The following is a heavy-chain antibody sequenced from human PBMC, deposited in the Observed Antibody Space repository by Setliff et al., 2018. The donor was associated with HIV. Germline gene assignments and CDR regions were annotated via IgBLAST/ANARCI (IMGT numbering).Heavy chain of an antibody. D-gene: IGHD3-16*02. Sequence: PSETLSLTCTVSGASVSSSSYHWGWVRQPPGKGLEWIGSIYYSASTYYNLSLRRRLTLSMDMPKNQFSLKLSSVTAADTAVYYCARQAIVWATYRYDYWGQGILVTVSS. V-gene: IGHV4-39*01. J-gene: IGHJ4*02. CDR1: GASVSSSSYH. CDR2: IYYSAST. CDR3: ARQAIVWATYRYDY.